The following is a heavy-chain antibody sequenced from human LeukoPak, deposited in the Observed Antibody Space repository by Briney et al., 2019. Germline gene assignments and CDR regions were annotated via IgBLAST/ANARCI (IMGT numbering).Heavy chain of an antibody. J-gene: IGHJ4*02. Sequence: SETLSLTCTVSGGSISSSSYYWGWIRQPPGKGLEWIGSIYYSGSTYYNPSLKSRVTISVDTSKNQFSLKLSSVTAADTAVYYCASSIALYYFDYWGQGTLVTVSP. CDR1: GGSISSSSYY. CDR2: IYYSGST. D-gene: IGHD2/OR15-2a*01. CDR3: ASSIALYYFDY. V-gene: IGHV4-39*01.